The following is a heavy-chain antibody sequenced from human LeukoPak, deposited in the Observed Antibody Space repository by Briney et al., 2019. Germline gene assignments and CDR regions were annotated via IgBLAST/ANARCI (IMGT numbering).Heavy chain of an antibody. CDR3: ARGDSSGYYGYYYYGMDV. D-gene: IGHD3-22*01. Sequence: PSQTLSLTRTVSGGSLSSSSYYWGWIRQPPGKGLEWIGYIYYSGSTNYNPSLKSRVTISVDTSKNQFSLKLSSVTAADTAVYYCARGDSSGYYGYYYYGMDVWGQGTTVTVSS. CDR2: IYYSGST. CDR1: GGSLSSSSYY. J-gene: IGHJ6*02. V-gene: IGHV4-61*01.